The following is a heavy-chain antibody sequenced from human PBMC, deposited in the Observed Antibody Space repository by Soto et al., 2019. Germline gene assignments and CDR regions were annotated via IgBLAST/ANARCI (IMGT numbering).Heavy chain of an antibody. J-gene: IGHJ4*02. V-gene: IGHV3-21*01. CDR3: ARDLQMATIRGGDY. D-gene: IGHD5-12*01. Sequence: ESGGGLVKPGGSLRLSCAASGFTFSTYSMNWVRQAPGKGLEWVSSITSSSSSSYIYYADSVKGRFTISRDNAKNSLFLQMNSLRAEDTAVYYCARDLQMATIRGGDYWGQGILVTVSS. CDR1: GFTFSTYS. CDR2: ITSSSSSSYI.